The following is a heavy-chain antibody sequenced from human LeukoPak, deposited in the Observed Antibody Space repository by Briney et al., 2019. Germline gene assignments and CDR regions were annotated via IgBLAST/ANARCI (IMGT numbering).Heavy chain of an antibody. Sequence: QPGGSLRLSCAASGFTFSSYGMHWVRQAPGKGLEWVAVIWYDGSSKYYADSVKGRFTISRDNSKNTLYLQMNSLRAEDTAVYYCAKDGAPYSGSSGVDYWGQGTLVTVSS. D-gene: IGHD1-26*01. V-gene: IGHV3-33*06. CDR3: AKDGAPYSGSSGVDY. CDR2: IWYDGSSK. CDR1: GFTFSSYG. J-gene: IGHJ4*02.